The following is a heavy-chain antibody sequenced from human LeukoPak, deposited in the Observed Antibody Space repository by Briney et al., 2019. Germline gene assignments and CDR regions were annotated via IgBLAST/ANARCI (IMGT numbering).Heavy chain of an antibody. CDR3: ARDLVVGDSCRLDY. J-gene: IGHJ4*02. CDR1: GGSITGGSYY. CDR2: ISYSGST. Sequence: PQTLSLTCSVSGGSITGGSYYCTWIRQHPGKGLEWIGYISYSGSTYYNPSLQSRVTMSVGTSNNQFSLNLTSATAADTAVYYCARDLVVGDSCRLDYWGQGTLVTVSS. D-gene: IGHD2-15*01. V-gene: IGHV4-31*03.